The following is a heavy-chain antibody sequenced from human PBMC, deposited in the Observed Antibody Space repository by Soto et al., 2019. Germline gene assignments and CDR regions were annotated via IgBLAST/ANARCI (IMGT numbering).Heavy chain of an antibody. CDR1: GGSISSGGYY. D-gene: IGHD5-18*01. CDR3: ARDKTRPRGTAMVYRSRASYYYGMDV. V-gene: IGHV4-31*03. Sequence: SETLSLTCTVSGGSISSGGYYWSWIRQHPGKGLEWIGYIYYSGSTYYNPSLKSRVTISVDTSKNQFSLKLSSVTAADTAVYYCARDKTRPRGTAMVYRSRASYYYGMDVWGQGTTVTVSS. J-gene: IGHJ6*02. CDR2: IYYSGST.